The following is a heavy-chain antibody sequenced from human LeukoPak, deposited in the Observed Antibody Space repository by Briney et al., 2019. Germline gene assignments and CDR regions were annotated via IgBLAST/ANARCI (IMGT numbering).Heavy chain of an antibody. CDR2: VTHSGITT. CDR1: GFTFSTYA. V-gene: IGHV3-23*01. D-gene: IGHD3-10*01. CDR3: AKAYDAGTYSRHYFYDY. Sequence: SGGSLRLSCTASGFTFSTYAMSWVRQAPGEGLEWVSTVTHSGITTYYADSVKGRFTISRDNSKNTLYLQMNSLRAEDAALYSCAKAYDAGTYSRHYFYDYWGQGTLVTVSS. J-gene: IGHJ4*02.